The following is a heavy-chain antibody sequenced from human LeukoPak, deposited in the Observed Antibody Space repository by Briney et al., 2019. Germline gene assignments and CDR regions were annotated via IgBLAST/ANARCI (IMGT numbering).Heavy chain of an antibody. Sequence: GGSLRLSCAASGFPFSSFEMDWVRQAPGQGLEWISYISRNGGTIYYADSVKGRFTISRDNAKNSVCLQMNSLRVEDTAVYYCARDFGIVDNRFDYWGQGALVTVSS. V-gene: IGHV3-48*03. J-gene: IGHJ4*02. CDR3: ARDFGIVDNRFDY. D-gene: IGHD5-12*01. CDR1: GFPFSSFE. CDR2: ISRNGGTI.